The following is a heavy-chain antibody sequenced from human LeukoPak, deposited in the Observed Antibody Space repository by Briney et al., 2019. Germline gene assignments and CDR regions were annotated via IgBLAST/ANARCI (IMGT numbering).Heavy chain of an antibody. CDR1: GFTFSNYG. Sequence: GGSLRLSCAASGFTFSNYGISWVRQAPGQGLEWMGNIKQDDSEKNYVDSVKGRVTISTDNAKGALYLQMDSLRAEDTAAYYCAKGEFLLHFDIWGQGTMVTLS. CDR3: AKGEFLLHFDI. D-gene: IGHD3-16*01. CDR2: IKQDDSEK. J-gene: IGHJ3*02. V-gene: IGHV3-7*01.